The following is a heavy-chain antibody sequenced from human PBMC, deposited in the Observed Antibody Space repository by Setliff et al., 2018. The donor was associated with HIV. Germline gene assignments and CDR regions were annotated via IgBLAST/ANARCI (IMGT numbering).Heavy chain of an antibody. CDR3: ARRVLTSSDYFDY. Sequence: SGPTLVNPTQTLTLTCTFSGFSLSTGGMSVNWIRQSPGKALEWLARIDWDDDKYYKTSLKTRLTVSKDTSKNQVVLTMTNMDPVDTATYFCARRVLTSSDYFDYWGQGALVTVSS. CDR1: GFSLSTGGMS. CDR2: IDWDDDK. V-gene: IGHV2-70*11. D-gene: IGHD3-3*01. J-gene: IGHJ4*02.